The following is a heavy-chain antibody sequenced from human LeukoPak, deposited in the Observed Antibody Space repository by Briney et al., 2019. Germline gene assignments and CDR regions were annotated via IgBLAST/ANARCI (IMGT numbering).Heavy chain of an antibody. Sequence: GGSLRLSCAASGFTFRSYWMHWVRHAPGKGLVWVSRINGDGTSTRYAGSMKGRFTISRDNAKNTVYLQMNSLRAEDTAVYYCAREDWGYDNVDYWGQGTLVTVSS. D-gene: IGHD7-27*01. CDR1: GFTFRSYW. CDR3: AREDWGYDNVDY. V-gene: IGHV3-74*01. CDR2: INGDGTST. J-gene: IGHJ4*02.